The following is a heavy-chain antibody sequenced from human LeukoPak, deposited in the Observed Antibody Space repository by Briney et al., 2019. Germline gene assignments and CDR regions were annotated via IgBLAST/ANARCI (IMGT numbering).Heavy chain of an antibody. CDR2: ISSSSSYI. Sequence: GGSLRLSCAASGFTFDDYAMNWVRQAPGKGLEWVSSISSSSSYIYYADSVKGRFTISRDNAKNSLYLQMNSLRAEDTAVYYCARGGDYCSSTSCYSGGGNIDYWGQGTLVTVSS. CDR3: ARGGDYCSSTSCYSGGGNIDY. J-gene: IGHJ4*02. CDR1: GFTFDDYA. V-gene: IGHV3-21*01. D-gene: IGHD2-2*02.